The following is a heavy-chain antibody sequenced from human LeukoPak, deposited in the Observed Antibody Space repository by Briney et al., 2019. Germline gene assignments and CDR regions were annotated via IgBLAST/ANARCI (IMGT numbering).Heavy chain of an antibody. D-gene: IGHD7-27*01. Sequence: GGSLSLSCAASAFTFSNHWMSWVRQAPGKGLEWVANVKQDGSEKFYVDSVKGRFTISTDTANNSLYLQMNSLRAEDTAVYYCARGRPGMGIVIDYWGQGTLVTVS. CDR2: VKQDGSEK. CDR3: ARGRPGMGIVIDY. CDR1: AFTFSNHW. V-gene: IGHV3-7*01. J-gene: IGHJ4*02.